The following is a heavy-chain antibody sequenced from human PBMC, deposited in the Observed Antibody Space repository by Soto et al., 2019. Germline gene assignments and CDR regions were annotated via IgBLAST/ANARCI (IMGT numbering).Heavy chain of an antibody. Sequence: QITLKESGPTLVKPTQTLTLTCTFSGFSRSTSGVGVGWIRQPPGKALEWLAVIYWDDDKHYSPSLKSRLTITKDTSKNQVVLTMPNMDPVDTATYYCAHKGYGDYPLDYWGQGALRTVSS. V-gene: IGHV2-5*02. D-gene: IGHD4-17*01. CDR1: GFSRSTSGVG. J-gene: IGHJ4*02. CDR2: IYWDDDK. CDR3: AHKGYGDYPLDY.